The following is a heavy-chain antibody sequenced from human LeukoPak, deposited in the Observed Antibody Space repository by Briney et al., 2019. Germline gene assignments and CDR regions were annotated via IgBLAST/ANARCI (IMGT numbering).Heavy chain of an antibody. V-gene: IGHV3-9*01. J-gene: IGHJ4*02. CDR2: INWNSGII. CDR3: AKDSSTLRYFDWFEY. Sequence: PGGSLRLSCAASGFTFDDYAMHWVRQAPGKGLEWVSGINWNSGIIGYADSVKGRFTISRDNAKDSLYPQMNSLRAEDTALYYCAKDSSTLRYFDWFEYWGQGILVTVSS. CDR1: GFTFDDYA. D-gene: IGHD3-9*01.